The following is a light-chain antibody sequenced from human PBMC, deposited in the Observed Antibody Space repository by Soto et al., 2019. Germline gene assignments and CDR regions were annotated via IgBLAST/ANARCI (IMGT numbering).Light chain of an antibody. CDR1: QSVSSRF. CDR3: QLYGISPH. CDR2: ASS. Sequence: EIVLTQSPGTLSLSPGERATFSCRASQSVSSRFLAWYQQKPGQAPRLLIYASSNRATGIPDRFSGSASGTDFTLTINRLEPEDFAVYYCQLYGISPHFGQGTRLEIK. V-gene: IGKV3-20*01. J-gene: IGKJ5*01.